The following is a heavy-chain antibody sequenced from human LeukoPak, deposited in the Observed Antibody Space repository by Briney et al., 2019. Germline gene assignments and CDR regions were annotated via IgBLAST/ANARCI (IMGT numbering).Heavy chain of an antibody. CDR1: GGTSSSYA. V-gene: IGHV1-69*05. CDR2: IIPIFGTA. D-gene: IGHD2-8*02. Sequence: SVKVSCKASGGTSSSYAISWVRQAPGQGLEWMGGIIPIFGTANYAQKFQGRVTITTDESTSTAYMELSSLRSEDTAVYYCALCTVNYYYYMDVWGKGTTVTVSS. J-gene: IGHJ6*03. CDR3: ALCTVNYYYYMDV.